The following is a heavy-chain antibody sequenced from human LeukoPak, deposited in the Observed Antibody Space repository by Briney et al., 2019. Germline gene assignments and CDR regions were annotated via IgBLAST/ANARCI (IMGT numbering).Heavy chain of an antibody. Sequence: SVKVSCKASGGTFSSYAISWVRQAPGQGLEWMGGIIPIFGTANYAQKFQGRVTITADEYTSAAYMELSSLRSADTSLYYCASRYSSGYYPFDYWGQGTLVTVSS. D-gene: IGHD3-22*01. CDR2: IIPIFGTA. CDR1: GGTFSSYA. V-gene: IGHV1-69*13. CDR3: ASRYSSGYYPFDY. J-gene: IGHJ4*02.